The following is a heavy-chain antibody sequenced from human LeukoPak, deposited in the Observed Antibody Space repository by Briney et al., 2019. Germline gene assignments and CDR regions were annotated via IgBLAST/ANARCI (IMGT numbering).Heavy chain of an antibody. J-gene: IGHJ4*02. V-gene: IGHV4-4*07. CDR3: ARVNTMIVAKANDY. CDR2: IYTSGST. CDR1: GGSISSYY. D-gene: IGHD3-22*01. Sequence: PSETLSLTCTVSGGSISSYYWSWIRQPAGKGLEWIGRIYTSGSTNYNPSLKSRVTMSVDTSKNQFSLKLSSVTAADTAVYYCARVNTMIVAKANDYWGQGTLVTVSS.